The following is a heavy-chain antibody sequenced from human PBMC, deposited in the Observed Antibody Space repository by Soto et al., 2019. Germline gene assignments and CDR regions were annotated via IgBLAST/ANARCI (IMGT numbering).Heavy chain of an antibody. J-gene: IGHJ1*01. CDR1: GGSLSSYY. V-gene: IGHV4-59*01. Sequence: SETLSLTCTVSGGSLSSYYWSWIRQPPGKGLEWIGYIYYSGSTNYNPSLKSRVTISVDTSKNQFSLKLSSVTAAETAVYYCARDLGGSWGQGTLVNVSS. CDR2: IYYSGST. D-gene: IGHD3-16*01. CDR3: ARDLGGS.